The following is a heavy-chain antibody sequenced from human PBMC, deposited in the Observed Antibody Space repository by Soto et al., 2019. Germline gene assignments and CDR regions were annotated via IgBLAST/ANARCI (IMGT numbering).Heavy chain of an antibody. J-gene: IGHJ2*01. V-gene: IGHV3-72*01. CDR2: IRNRPNSYTT. Sequence: EVQLVESGGGLVQPGGSLRLSCAASGFSFSDHYMDWVRQAPGKGLEWVGLIRNRPNSYTTEYAASVKGRFTISRDDSKNSLYLQMNSRKTEDTAVYYCTRNKPSSWYFDLWGRGTLVTVSS. D-gene: IGHD2-2*01. CDR1: GFSFSDHY. CDR3: TRNKPSSWYFDL.